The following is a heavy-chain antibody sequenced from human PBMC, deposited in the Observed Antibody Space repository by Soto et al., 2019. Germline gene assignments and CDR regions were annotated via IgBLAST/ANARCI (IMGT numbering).Heavy chain of an antibody. CDR1: GGSVSSGSYY. CDR2: IYYSGST. J-gene: IGHJ4*02. CDR3: ARVPRFSTVVGPRRAYYFDY. Sequence: SETLSLTCTVSGGSVSSGSYYWSWIRQPPGKGLEWIGYIYYSGSTNYNPSLKSRVTISVDTSKNQFSLKLSSVTAADTAVYYCARVPRFSTVVGPRRAYYFDYWGQGTLVTVSS. D-gene: IGHD2-15*01. V-gene: IGHV4-61*01.